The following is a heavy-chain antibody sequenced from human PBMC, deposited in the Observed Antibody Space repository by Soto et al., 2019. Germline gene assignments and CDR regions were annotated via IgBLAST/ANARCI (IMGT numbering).Heavy chain of an antibody. J-gene: IGHJ4*02. CDR1: GYSFTTYW. Sequence: GESLKISCKGSGYSFTTYWIGWVRQMPGKGLEWMGIIYPGDSDSRYSPSFQGQVSFSADKSITTAYLQWSSLKASDTAIYYCARCPLSGSYYSGFDYWGQGTLVTVSS. V-gene: IGHV5-51*01. CDR3: ARCPLSGSYYSGFDY. CDR2: IYPGDSDS. D-gene: IGHD3-22*01.